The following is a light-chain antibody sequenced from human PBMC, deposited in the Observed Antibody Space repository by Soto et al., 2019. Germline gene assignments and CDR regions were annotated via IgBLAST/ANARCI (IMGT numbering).Light chain of an antibody. CDR3: QQYNSYPYT. CDR2: DAS. V-gene: IGKV1-5*01. Sequence: DIPMTQSPSTLSAPVGDRVTITCRASQSISSWLAWYQQKPGKAPKLLIYDASSLESGVPSRFGGSGSGTEFTLTISSLQPDDFATYYCQQYNSYPYTFGQGTKLESK. CDR1: QSISSW. J-gene: IGKJ2*01.